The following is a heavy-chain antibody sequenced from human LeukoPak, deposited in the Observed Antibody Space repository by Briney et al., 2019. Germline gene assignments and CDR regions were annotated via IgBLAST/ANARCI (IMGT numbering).Heavy chain of an antibody. Sequence: GGSLRLSCAASGFTFSSYAMHWVRQAPGKGLEWVAVISYDGSNKYYADSVKGRFTISRDNAKNSLYLQMNSLRAEDTAVYYCARDWMAYYDSSGYSHFDYWGQGTLVTVSS. CDR1: GFTFSSYA. D-gene: IGHD3-22*01. V-gene: IGHV3-30-3*01. CDR3: ARDWMAYYDSSGYSHFDY. CDR2: ISYDGSNK. J-gene: IGHJ4*02.